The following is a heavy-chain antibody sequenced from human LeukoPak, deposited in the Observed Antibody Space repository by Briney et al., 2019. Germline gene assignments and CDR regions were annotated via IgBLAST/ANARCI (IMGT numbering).Heavy chain of an antibody. Sequence: PSETLSLTCTVSGGSIRSIDSYWGWIRQPPGKGLEWIGSGFYSGSTYYNPSLKSRVTISVDTSKNQFSLKLSSVTAADTAVYYCARSAYYYDSSGYLGTPFDYWGQGTLVTVSS. V-gene: IGHV4-39*07. D-gene: IGHD3-22*01. CDR2: GFYSGST. CDR3: ARSAYYYDSSGYLGTPFDY. CDR1: GGSIRSIDSY. J-gene: IGHJ4*02.